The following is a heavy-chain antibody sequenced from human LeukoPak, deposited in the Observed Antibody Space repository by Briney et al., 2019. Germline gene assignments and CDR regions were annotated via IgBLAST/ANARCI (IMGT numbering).Heavy chain of an antibody. CDR1: GGTFSSYA. D-gene: IGHD2-15*01. CDR2: INPGNGDT. J-gene: IGHJ6*02. Sequence: ASVKVSCKASGGTFSSYAISWVRQAPGQRLEWLGWINPGNGDTKYSQNFQGRVTVTSDTSAATAYVELNSLTSEDTAVYYYARERWHCRVNCYSVYYYALDVWGQGTTVTVSS. V-gene: IGHV1-3*01. CDR3: ARERWHCRVNCYSVYYYALDV.